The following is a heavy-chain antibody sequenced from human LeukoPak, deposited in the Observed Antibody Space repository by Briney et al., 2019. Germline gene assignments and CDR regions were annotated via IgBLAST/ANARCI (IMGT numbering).Heavy chain of an antibody. Sequence: GGSLRLSCAASGFTFSSYWMTWVRQAPGKGLEWVASIKQDGSDKNYVDSVKGRFTISRDNAKNSLYLQMNSLRDEDTAVYYCARARLSSDCWGQGTLVTVSS. D-gene: IGHD2/OR15-2a*01. CDR2: IKQDGSDK. CDR1: GFTFSSYW. V-gene: IGHV3-7*01. CDR3: ARARLSSDC. J-gene: IGHJ4*02.